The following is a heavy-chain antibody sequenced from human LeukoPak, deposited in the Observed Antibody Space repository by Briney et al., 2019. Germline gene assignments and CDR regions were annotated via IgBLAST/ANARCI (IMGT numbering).Heavy chain of an antibody. Sequence: ASVKVSCKASGYTFTGYYMHWVRQAPGQGLEWMGWINPNSGGTNYAQKFQGRATMTRDTSISTAYMELSRLRSDDTAVYYCARIANIANSYFQHWGQGTLVTVSS. CDR1: GYTFTGYY. V-gene: IGHV1-2*02. CDR2: INPNSGGT. CDR3: ARIANIANSYFQH. J-gene: IGHJ1*01. D-gene: IGHD7-27*01.